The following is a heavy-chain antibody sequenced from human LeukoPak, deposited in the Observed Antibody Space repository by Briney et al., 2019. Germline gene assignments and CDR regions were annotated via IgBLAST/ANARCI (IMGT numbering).Heavy chain of an antibody. V-gene: IGHV3-30*18. CDR2: ISYDGSNK. D-gene: IGHD1-26*01. Sequence: PGGSLRLSCAASGFTFSSYGMHWVRQAPGKGLEWVAVISYDGSNKYYADSVKGRFTISRDNSKNTLYLQMNSLRAEDTAVYYCAKDGSQWELQFGTFDYWGQGTLVTVSS. J-gene: IGHJ4*02. CDR1: GFTFSSYG. CDR3: AKDGSQWELQFGTFDY.